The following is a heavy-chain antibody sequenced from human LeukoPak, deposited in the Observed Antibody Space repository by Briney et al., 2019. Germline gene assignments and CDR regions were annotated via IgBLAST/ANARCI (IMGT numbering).Heavy chain of an antibody. CDR2: ISTYNGDT. J-gene: IGHJ4*02. D-gene: IGHD7-27*01. CDR3: ARGTGDGLDY. Sequence: ASVKVSCKVSGYTFTSYGITWVRQAPGQGLEWMGWISTYNGDTKYARKFQGSVTMTTDTSTSTVYVDLRSLRPDDTAVYYCARGTGDGLDYWGQGTLVTVSS. V-gene: IGHV1-18*01. CDR1: GYTFTSYG.